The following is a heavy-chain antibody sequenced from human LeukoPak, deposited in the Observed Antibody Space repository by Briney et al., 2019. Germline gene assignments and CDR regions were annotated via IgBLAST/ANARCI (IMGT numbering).Heavy chain of an antibody. CDR2: ISYDGSNK. CDR1: GFTFSSYG. V-gene: IGHV3-30*18. J-gene: IGHJ4*02. CDR3: AKDPKMTRLLWFGESPGYFDY. Sequence: GGSLRLSCAASGFTFSSYGMHWVRQAPGKGLEWVAVISYDGSNKYYADSVKGRFTISRDNSKNTLYLQMNSLRAEDTAVYYCAKDPKMTRLLWFGESPGYFDYWGQGTLVTVSS. D-gene: IGHD3-10*01.